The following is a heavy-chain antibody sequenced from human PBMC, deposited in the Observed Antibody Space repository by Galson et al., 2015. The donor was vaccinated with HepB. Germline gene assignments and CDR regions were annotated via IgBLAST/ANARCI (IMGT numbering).Heavy chain of an antibody. V-gene: IGHV6-1*01. CDR2: TYYRSKWYN. CDR3: ARVGSDYSSGWPHNWFDP. D-gene: IGHD6-19*01. J-gene: IGHJ5*02. CDR1: GDSVSSHSAA. Sequence: CAISGDSVSSHSAAWNWIRQSPSRGLEWLGRTYYRSKWYNDYAVSVKSRITVNPDTSKNQFSLQLNSVTPEDTAVYYCARVGSDYSSGWPHNWFDPWGQGTLVTVSS.